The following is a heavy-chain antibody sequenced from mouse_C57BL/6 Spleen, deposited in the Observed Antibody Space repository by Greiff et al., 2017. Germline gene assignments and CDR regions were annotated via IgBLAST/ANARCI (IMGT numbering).Heavy chain of an antibody. CDR3: ARWDYYGSRGAWFAY. Sequence: QVQLQQSGPELVKPGASVKISCKASGYAFSSSWMNWVKQRPGKGLEWIGRIYPGDGDTNYNGKFKGKATLTADKSSSTAYMQLSSLTSEDSAVYFCARWDYYGSRGAWFAYWGQGTLVTVSA. CDR1: GYAFSSSW. CDR2: IYPGDGDT. V-gene: IGHV1-82*01. J-gene: IGHJ3*01. D-gene: IGHD1-1*01.